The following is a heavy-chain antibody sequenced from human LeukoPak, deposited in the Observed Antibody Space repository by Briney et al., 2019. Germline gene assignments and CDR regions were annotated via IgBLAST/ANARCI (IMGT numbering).Heavy chain of an antibody. D-gene: IGHD3-9*01. J-gene: IGHJ1*01. CDR3: ARDLVSGLPQFQH. Sequence: ASVKVSCKASGYTFTGYYMHWVRQAPGQGLAWMGCINPNSGGTNYAQKFQGTVTMTRDTSISTAYMELRRLRSDDTAVYYCARDLVSGLPQFQHWGQGTLVTVSS. CDR2: INPNSGGT. V-gene: IGHV1-2*02. CDR1: GYTFTGYY.